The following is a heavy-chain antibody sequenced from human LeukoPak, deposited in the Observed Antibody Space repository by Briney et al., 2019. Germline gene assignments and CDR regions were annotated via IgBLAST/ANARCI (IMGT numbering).Heavy chain of an antibody. V-gene: IGHV3-11*01. CDR3: ARDGSRFCGSSSCYSGYYYYGMDV. J-gene: IGHJ6*02. Sequence: PGGSLRLSCAASGFTFSDYHMSWIRQVPGKGLEWVSYISSGGSTTYYADSVKGRFTISRDNAKNSLYLQMNSLRAGDTAVYYCARDGSRFCGSSSCYSGYYYYGMDVWGQGTTVTVSS. CDR1: GFTFSDYH. D-gene: IGHD2-2*01. CDR2: ISSGGSTT.